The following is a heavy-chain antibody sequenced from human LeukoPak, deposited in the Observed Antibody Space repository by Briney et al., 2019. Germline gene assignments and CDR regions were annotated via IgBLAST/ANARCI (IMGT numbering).Heavy chain of an antibody. CDR2: IYHSGST. D-gene: IGHD2-2*01. V-gene: IGHV4-38-2*01. J-gene: IGHJ4*02. CDR1: GYSISSGYY. Sequence: PSETLSLTCAVSGYSISSGYYWGWIRQPPGKGLEWIGSIYHSGSTYYNPSLKSRVTISVDTSKNQFSLKLSSVTAADTAVYYCARLECTSCSPYYFDYWGQGTLVTVSS. CDR3: ARLECTSCSPYYFDY.